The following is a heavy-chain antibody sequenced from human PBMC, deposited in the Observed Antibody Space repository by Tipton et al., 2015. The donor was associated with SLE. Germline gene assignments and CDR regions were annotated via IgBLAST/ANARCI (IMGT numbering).Heavy chain of an antibody. D-gene: IGHD3-3*01. V-gene: IGHV4-38-2*02. CDR1: GYSISSGYY. Sequence: TLSLTCTVSGYSISSGYYWGWIRQPPGKGLEWIGSIYHSGSTYYNPSLKSRVTISVDTSKNQFSLKLSSVTAADTAVYYCARYDFWSGYPNHAEYFQHWGQGTLVTVSS. J-gene: IGHJ1*01. CDR3: ARYDFWSGYPNHAEYFQH. CDR2: IYHSGST.